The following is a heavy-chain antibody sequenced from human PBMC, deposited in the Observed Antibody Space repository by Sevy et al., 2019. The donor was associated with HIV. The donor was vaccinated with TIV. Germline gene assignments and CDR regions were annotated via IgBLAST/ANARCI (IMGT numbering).Heavy chain of an antibody. D-gene: IGHD6-19*01. CDR3: SKPPIGWTREGFDQ. Sequence: GGSLRLSCAASGLTFRTYAMSWVRQAPGMGLEWVSSISGSTTNTNYADSVKGRFTISRDNSKNTLYLQMNSLKADDTAIYYCSKPPIGWTREGFDQWGQGTLVTVSS. V-gene: IGHV3-23*01. CDR2: ISGSTTNT. J-gene: IGHJ4*02. CDR1: GLTFRTYA.